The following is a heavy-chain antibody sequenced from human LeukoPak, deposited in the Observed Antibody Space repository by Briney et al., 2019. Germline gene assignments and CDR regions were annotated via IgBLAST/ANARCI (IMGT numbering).Heavy chain of an antibody. D-gene: IGHD3-22*01. CDR3: AKDGDSSGSPHYFDY. CDR2: ISSSGSTI. CDR1: GFTFSDYY. J-gene: IGHJ4*02. V-gene: IGHV3-11*01. Sequence: GGSLRLSCAASGFTFSDYYMSWIRQAPGKGLEWVSYISSSGSTIYYADSVKGRFTISRDNAKNSLYLQMNSLRAEDTALYYCAKDGDSSGSPHYFDYWGQGTLVTVSS.